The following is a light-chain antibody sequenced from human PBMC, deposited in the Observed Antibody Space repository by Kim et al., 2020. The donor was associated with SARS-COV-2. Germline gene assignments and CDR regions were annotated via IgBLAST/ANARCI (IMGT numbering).Light chain of an antibody. J-gene: IGKJ2*01. CDR3: QQSYSTPYT. CDR1: QTISIY. Sequence: SASVRDRVTLTCRASQTISIYLNWYQQKPGKAPKLLIHAASSLQSGVPSRFSGSGSGTDFTLTISSLQPEDFATYYCQQSYSTPYTFGQGAKLEI. V-gene: IGKV1-39*01. CDR2: AAS.